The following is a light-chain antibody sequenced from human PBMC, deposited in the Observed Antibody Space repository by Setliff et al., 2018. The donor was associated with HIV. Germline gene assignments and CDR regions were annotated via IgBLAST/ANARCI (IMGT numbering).Light chain of an antibody. CDR2: DVS. CDR1: SSDVGAYNY. V-gene: IGLV2-11*01. J-gene: IGLJ1*01. CDR3: CSYAGTYTYI. Sequence: QSVLTQPRSVSGSPGQSVTVSCTGSSSDVGAYNYVSWYQRHPGKAPKLIIFDVSKRPSGVPDRFSGSKSGDTASLTISGLQSEDEADYYCCSYAGTYTYIFGTGTKVTVL.